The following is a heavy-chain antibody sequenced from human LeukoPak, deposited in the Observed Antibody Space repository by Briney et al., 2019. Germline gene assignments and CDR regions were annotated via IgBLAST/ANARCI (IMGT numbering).Heavy chain of an antibody. CDR1: GGSFSGYY. Sequence: SETLSLTCAVYGGSFSGYYWSWIRQPPGKGLEWIGEINHSGSTNYNPSLKSRVTISVDTSKNQFSLKLSSVTAADTTVYYCARGTRYCSSTSCKNFDYWGQGTLVTVSS. CDR3: ARGTRYCSSTSCKNFDY. D-gene: IGHD2-2*01. V-gene: IGHV4-34*01. CDR2: INHSGST. J-gene: IGHJ4*02.